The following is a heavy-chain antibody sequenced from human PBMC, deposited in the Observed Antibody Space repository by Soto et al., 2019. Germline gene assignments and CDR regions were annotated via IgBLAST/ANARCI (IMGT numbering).Heavy chain of an antibody. D-gene: IGHD3-10*01. Sequence: ASVKVFCKVSGYTLTELSMHWVRQAPGKGLEWMGGFDPEDGETIYAQKFQGRVTMTEDTSTDTAYMELSSLRSEDTAVYYCATDQVYYYGSGSYYRAGGYFDYWGQGTLVTVSS. CDR3: ATDQVYYYGSGSYYRAGGYFDY. J-gene: IGHJ4*02. CDR1: GYTLTELS. V-gene: IGHV1-24*01. CDR2: FDPEDGET.